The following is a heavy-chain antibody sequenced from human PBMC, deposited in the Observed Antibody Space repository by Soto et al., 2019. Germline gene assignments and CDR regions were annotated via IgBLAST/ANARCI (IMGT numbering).Heavy chain of an antibody. Sequence: ETLSLTCAVYGGSFSGYYWSWIRQPPGKGLEWIGEINHSGSTNYNPSLKSRVTISVDTSKNQFSLKLSSVTAADTAVYYCARPGYYYYGMDVWGQGTTVTVSS. J-gene: IGHJ6*02. CDR3: ARPGYYYYGMDV. CDR2: INHSGST. CDR1: GGSFSGYY. V-gene: IGHV4-34*01.